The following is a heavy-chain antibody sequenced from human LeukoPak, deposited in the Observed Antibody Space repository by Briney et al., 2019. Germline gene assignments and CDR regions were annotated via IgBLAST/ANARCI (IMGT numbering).Heavy chain of an antibody. J-gene: IGHJ4*02. CDR3: ARERQNKDFWSGGDY. CDR1: GFTFTTYS. V-gene: IGHV3-7*01. Sequence: PGGSLRLSCEASGFTFTTYSMTWVRQAPGKGLEWVANIKQDGSEKYYVDSVKGRFTISRDNAKNSLYLQMNTLRPEDTAVYYCARERQNKDFWSGGDYWGQGTLVTVSS. D-gene: IGHD3-3*01. CDR2: IKQDGSEK.